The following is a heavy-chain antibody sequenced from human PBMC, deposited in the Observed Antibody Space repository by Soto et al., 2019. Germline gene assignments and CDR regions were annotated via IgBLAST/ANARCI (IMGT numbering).Heavy chain of an antibody. CDR3: VREGSDSGSRYFDL. D-gene: IGHD6-6*01. V-gene: IGHV3-74*01. CDR2: INSDGSST. Sequence: PGGSLRLSCEASGFTVSSNWMHWVRQAPGKGLVWVSRINSDGSSTTYADSVKGRFTISRDNAKNTLFLQMSSLRADDTAVYYCVREGSDSGSRYFDLWGRGTLVTVSS. CDR1: GFTVSSNW. J-gene: IGHJ2*01.